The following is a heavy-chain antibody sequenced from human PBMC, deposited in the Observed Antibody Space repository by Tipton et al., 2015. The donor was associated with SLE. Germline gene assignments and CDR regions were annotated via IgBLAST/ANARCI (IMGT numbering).Heavy chain of an antibody. CDR2: IYYSGST. Sequence: TLSLTCTVSGGSMSTYYWSWIRQPPGKGLEWIGYIYYSGSTNYNPSPKSRVTISVDTSRSQFSLKLTSVTAADTAIYYCARDLNGYNRGYYYYMDVWGKGTTVTVSS. D-gene: IGHD5-24*01. J-gene: IGHJ6*03. CDR1: GGSMSTYY. CDR3: ARDLNGYNRGYYYYMDV. V-gene: IGHV4-59*01.